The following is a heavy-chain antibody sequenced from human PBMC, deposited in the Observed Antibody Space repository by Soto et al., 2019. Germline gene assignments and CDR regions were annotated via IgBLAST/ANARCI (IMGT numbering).Heavy chain of an antibody. Sequence: QVQLVESGGGVVQPGRSLRLSCAASGFTFSSYAMHWVSQDPGKGLEWVAVISYDGSNKYYADSVKGRFTISRDNSKNTLYLQMNSLRAEDTAVYYCARVGGNPGYWGQGTLVTVSS. CDR1: GFTFSSYA. CDR2: ISYDGSNK. CDR3: ARVGGNPGY. V-gene: IGHV3-30-3*01. D-gene: IGHD2-15*01. J-gene: IGHJ4*02.